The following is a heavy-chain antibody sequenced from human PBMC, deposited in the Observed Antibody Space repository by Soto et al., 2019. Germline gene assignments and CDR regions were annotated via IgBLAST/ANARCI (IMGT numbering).Heavy chain of an antibody. D-gene: IGHD2-2*01. CDR2: ISAYNGNT. CDR1: VYTFTSYG. CDR3: AKVGSYCTTSSCLDY. V-gene: IGHV1-18*01. Sequence: GASVKVCCKASVYTFTSYGISWVRQAPGQGLEWMGWISAYNGNTNYAQNFQGRVTMTTDTSTSTAYMELRSLRSDDTAVYYCAKVGSYCTTSSCLDYWGQGTLVTVSS. J-gene: IGHJ4*02.